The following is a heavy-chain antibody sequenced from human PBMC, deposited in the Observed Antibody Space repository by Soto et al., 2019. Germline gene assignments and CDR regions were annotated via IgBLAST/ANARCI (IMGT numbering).Heavy chain of an antibody. D-gene: IGHD2-2*01. Sequence: QVQLVQSGAEVKKPGASVKVSCKASGYTFTGYYMHWVRQAPGQGLEWMGWINPNSGGTNYAQKFQGWVNMTRDTSISTAYMELSRLRSDDTAVYYCARGPGIVVVPAAIPGFDYWGQGTLVTVSS. CDR1: GYTFTGYY. J-gene: IGHJ4*02. CDR2: INPNSGGT. V-gene: IGHV1-2*04. CDR3: ARGPGIVVVPAAIPGFDY.